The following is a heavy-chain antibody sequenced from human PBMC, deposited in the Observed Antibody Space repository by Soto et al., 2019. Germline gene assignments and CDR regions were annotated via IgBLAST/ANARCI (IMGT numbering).Heavy chain of an antibody. D-gene: IGHD3-16*02. CDR2: IYPGDSHT. CDR3: AVYQQLVPPGWFDP. Sequence: PGESLKIPCKASGYSFTSFWIGWVRQMPGKGLEWMGIIYPGDSHTRYSPSFEGQVTISVDKSISAAYLQWSSLKASDTAIYYCAVYQQLVPPGWFDPWGQGTLVTVSS. CDR1: GYSFTSFW. J-gene: IGHJ5*02. V-gene: IGHV5-51*01.